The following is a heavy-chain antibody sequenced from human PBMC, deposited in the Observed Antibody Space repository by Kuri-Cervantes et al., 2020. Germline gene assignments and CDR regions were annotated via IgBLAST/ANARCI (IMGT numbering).Heavy chain of an antibody. CDR1: GDSISNYY. CDR3: ARRYSSPYYYMDV. CDR2: IYYSGST. V-gene: IGHV4-59*05. D-gene: IGHD4-11*01. J-gene: IGHJ6*03. Sequence: SETLSLTCTVSGDSISNYYWSWVRQPAGKGLEWIGSIYYSGSTYYNPSLKSRVTISVDTSKNQFSLKLSSVTAADTAVYYCARRYSSPYYYMDVWGKGTTVTVSS.